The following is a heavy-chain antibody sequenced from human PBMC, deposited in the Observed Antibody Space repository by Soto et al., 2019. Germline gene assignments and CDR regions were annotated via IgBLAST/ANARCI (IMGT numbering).Heavy chain of an antibody. CDR1: GFTFSDYY. V-gene: IGHV3-11*01. J-gene: IGHJ5*02. Sequence: GGPLRLSRAASGFTFSDYYMSWLRQAPGKGLEWVSYISRSGSTIYYADSVKGRCTISRDNAKNSLYLQMNSLRAEDTAVYYCARGALEIGFGEPRRGAFDPWGQGTLVTVSS. CDR3: ARGALEIGFGEPRRGAFDP. CDR2: ISRSGSTI. D-gene: IGHD3-10*01.